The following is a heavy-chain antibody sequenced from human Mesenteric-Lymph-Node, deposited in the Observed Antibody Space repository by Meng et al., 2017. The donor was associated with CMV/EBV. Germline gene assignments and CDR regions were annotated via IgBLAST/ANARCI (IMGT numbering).Heavy chain of an antibody. CDR1: GGSISTYY. D-gene: IGHD3-10*01. CDR3: ARSTGIPGDYYYYYGMDV. Sequence: ETLSLTCTVSGGSISTYYWSWIRQPPGKGLEWVSSISSSSSYIYYADSVKGRFTISRDNAKNSLYLQMNSLRAEDTAVYYCARSTGIPGDYYYYYGMDVWGQGTTVTVSS. CDR2: ISSSSSYI. V-gene: IGHV3-21*01. J-gene: IGHJ6*02.